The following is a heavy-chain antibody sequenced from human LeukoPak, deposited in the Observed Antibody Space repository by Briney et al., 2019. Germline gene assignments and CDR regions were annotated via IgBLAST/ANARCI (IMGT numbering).Heavy chain of an antibody. CDR1: GFTVSNYG. J-gene: IGHJ4*02. V-gene: IGHV3-48*02. CDR2: ISSSGTTI. D-gene: IGHD2-8*02. CDR3: ARVTGTWWADY. Sequence: PGGSLGLSCAASGFTVSNYGMNWVRQAPGEGLEWVSYISSSGTTIYYADSVKGRFTISRDNAKNLLHLQMNSLRDEDTAVYYCARVTGTWWADYWGQGTLVTVSS.